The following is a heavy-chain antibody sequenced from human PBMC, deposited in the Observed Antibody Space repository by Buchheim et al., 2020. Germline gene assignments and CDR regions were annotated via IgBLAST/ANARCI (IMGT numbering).Heavy chain of an antibody. J-gene: IGHJ4*02. CDR3: AKDLTGVRGVIITYYFIY. Sequence: EVQLLESGGGLVQPGGSLRLSCAVSGFTFSGYAMSWVRQTPGKGLEWVSTISGITGATYYTDSVQGRFTISRDDSTRTLYLQMDSLRAEDTVTYYCAKDLTGVRGVIITYYFIYWGQGTL. CDR2: ISGITGAT. CDR1: GFTFSGYA. D-gene: IGHD3-10*01. V-gene: IGHV3-23*01.